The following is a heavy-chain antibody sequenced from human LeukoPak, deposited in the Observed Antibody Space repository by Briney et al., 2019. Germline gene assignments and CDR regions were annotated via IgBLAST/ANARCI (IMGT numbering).Heavy chain of an antibody. CDR3: ARGGYCSGGSCEGEYAFDI. Sequence: PSETLSLTCTVSGGSISSSSYYWGGIRQPPGKGLEWIGSIYYSGSTYYNPSLKSRVTISVDTSKNQFSLKLSSVTAADTAVYYCARGGYCSGGSCEGEYAFDIWGQGTMVTVSS. D-gene: IGHD2-15*01. J-gene: IGHJ3*02. V-gene: IGHV4-39*01. CDR2: IYYSGST. CDR1: GGSISSSSYY.